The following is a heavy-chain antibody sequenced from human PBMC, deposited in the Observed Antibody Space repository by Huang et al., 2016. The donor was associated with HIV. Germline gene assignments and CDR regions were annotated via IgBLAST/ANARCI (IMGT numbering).Heavy chain of an antibody. CDR2: IYHSGHT. CDR3: AAHGRIVGIPAAPLRFDP. CDR1: GGSISSSSYS. D-gene: IGHD6-13*01. J-gene: IGHJ5*02. V-gene: IGHV4-39*01. Sequence: QLQLQESGPGLVKPSETLSLTCTVSGGSISSSSYSWGWIRQPPGKGLEWIGSIYHSGHTYYNPSLKSRVTISVDTSRTQFSLKLSSVTAADTAVYYCAAHGRIVGIPAAPLRFDPWGQGTLVTVSS.